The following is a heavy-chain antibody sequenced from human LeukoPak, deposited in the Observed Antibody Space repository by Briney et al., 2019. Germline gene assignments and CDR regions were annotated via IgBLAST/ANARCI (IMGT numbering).Heavy chain of an antibody. J-gene: IGHJ5*02. CDR1: GFTFDDYA. V-gene: IGHV3-9*01. Sequence: GGSLRLSCAASGFTFDDYAMHWVRQAPGKGLEWVSGISWNSGSVGYADSVKGRFTISRDNAKNSLYLQMNSLRAEDTALYYCAKDRSGSYSNWFDPWGQGTLVTVSS. CDR3: AKDRSGSYSNWFDP. CDR2: ISWNSGSV. D-gene: IGHD1-26*01.